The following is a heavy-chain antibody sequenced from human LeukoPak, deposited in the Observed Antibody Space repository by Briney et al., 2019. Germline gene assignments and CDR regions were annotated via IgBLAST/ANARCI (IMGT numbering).Heavy chain of an antibody. CDR1: GFTFSSNY. J-gene: IGHJ4*02. D-gene: IGHD3-10*01. Sequence: GGSLRLSCAASGFTFSSNYMGWVRQAPGKGLEWVSVIYSGGSTYYADSVKGRFTISRDNSKNTLYLQMNSLRAEDTAVYYCAITYYYGSGSYIDYWGQGTLVTVSS. CDR3: AITYYYGSGSYIDY. CDR2: IYSGGST. V-gene: IGHV3-53*01.